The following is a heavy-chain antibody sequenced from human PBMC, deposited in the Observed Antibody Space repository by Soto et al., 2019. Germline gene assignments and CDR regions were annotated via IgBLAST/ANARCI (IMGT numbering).Heavy chain of an antibody. CDR2: IYYSGST. CDR1: GGSISGYY. CDR3: ARDMPKYYGMDV. J-gene: IGHJ6*02. D-gene: IGHD3-16*01. Sequence: KPSETLSLTCTVSGGSISGYYWSWIRQSPGKGLEWIGYIYYSGSTYYNPSLKSRVTISVDTSKKQFSLKLSSVTAADTAVYYCARDMPKYYGMDVWGQGTTVTV. V-gene: IGHV4-59*06.